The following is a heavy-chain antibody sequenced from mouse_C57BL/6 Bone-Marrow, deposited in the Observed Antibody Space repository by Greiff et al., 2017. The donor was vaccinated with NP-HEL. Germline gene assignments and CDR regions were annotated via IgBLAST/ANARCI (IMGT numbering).Heavy chain of an antibody. D-gene: IGHD2-4*01. CDR2: INPNNGGT. V-gene: IGHV1-26*01. Sequence: DVQLQESGPELVKPGASVKISCKASGYTFTDYYMNWVKQSHGKSLEWIGDINPNNGGTSYNQKFKGKATLTVDQSSSTAYMELRSLTSEDSAVYYCARATYYDYDGAMDYWGQGTSVTVSS. CDR3: ARATYYDYDGAMDY. J-gene: IGHJ4*01. CDR1: GYTFTDYY.